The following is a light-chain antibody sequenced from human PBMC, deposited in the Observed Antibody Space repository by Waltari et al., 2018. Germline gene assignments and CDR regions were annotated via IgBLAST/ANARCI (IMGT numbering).Light chain of an antibody. CDR2: DAS. CDR3: QQRSDWPPH. V-gene: IGKV3-11*01. J-gene: IGKJ5*01. CDR1: QSVSSY. Sequence: EIVLTQSPATLSLSPGERATLSCRASQSVSSYLGWYQQTPGQAPRLLIYDASNRATGIPARFSGSGSGTDFTLTISSLEPEDFAVYYVQQRSDWPPHFGQGTRLEMK.